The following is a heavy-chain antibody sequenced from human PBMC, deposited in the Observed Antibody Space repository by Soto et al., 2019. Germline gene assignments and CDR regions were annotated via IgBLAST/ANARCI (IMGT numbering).Heavy chain of an antibody. CDR1: GYTFTSYG. CDR2: ISAYNGNT. Sequence: ASVKVSCKASGYTFTSYGISWVRQAPEQGLEWMGWISAYNGNTNYAQKLQGRVTMTTDTSTSTAYMELRSLRSDDTAVYYCARGRKSSSWYNWFDPWGQGTLVTVSS. J-gene: IGHJ5*02. D-gene: IGHD6-13*01. CDR3: ARGRKSSSWYNWFDP. V-gene: IGHV1-18*01.